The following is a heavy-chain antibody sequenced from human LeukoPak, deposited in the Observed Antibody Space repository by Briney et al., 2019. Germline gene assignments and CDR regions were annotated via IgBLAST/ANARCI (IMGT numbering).Heavy chain of an antibody. CDR3: ARHSGSGTFHDAFDM. J-gene: IGHJ3*02. CDR2: IYYRGST. CDR1: GGSISSGSFY. D-gene: IGHD1-26*01. V-gene: IGHV4-39*01. Sequence: PSETLSLTCTVSGGSISSGSFYWGWIRQPPGKGLEWIGSIYYRGSTFYNPSLTSRVTMSVDTPKNQLSLRLSSVTAADTAVYYCARHSGSGTFHDAFDMWGRGTMVTVSS.